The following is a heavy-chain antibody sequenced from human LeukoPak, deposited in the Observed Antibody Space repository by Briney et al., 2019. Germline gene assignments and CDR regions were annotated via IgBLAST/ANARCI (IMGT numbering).Heavy chain of an antibody. J-gene: IGHJ4*02. CDR2: IQQDGSEK. V-gene: IGHV3-7*01. CDR3: AGAAGWEQAY. D-gene: IGHD1-26*01. Sequence: GGSLRLSCAASGFTLTSYWMTWVRQAPGKGLEWVANIQQDGSEKNYVDSAKGRFTISRDNTKNSLYLQMNSLRAEDTAVYYCAGAAGWEQAYWGQGTQVTVSS. CDR1: GFTLTSYW.